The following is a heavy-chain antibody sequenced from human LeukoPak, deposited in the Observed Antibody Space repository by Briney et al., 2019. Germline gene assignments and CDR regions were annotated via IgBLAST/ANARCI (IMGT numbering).Heavy chain of an antibody. D-gene: IGHD2-15*01. CDR2: IYYSGST. CDR1: GGSISSYY. V-gene: IGHV4-59*01. J-gene: IGHJ6*02. Sequence: SETLSLTCTVSGGSISSYYWSWIRQPPGKGLEWIGYIYYSGSTNYNPSLKSRVTISVDTSKNQFSLKLSSVTAADTAVYYCARDLVVVASEQGGYYYYGMDVWGQGTTVTASS. CDR3: ARDLVVVASEQGGYYYYGMDV.